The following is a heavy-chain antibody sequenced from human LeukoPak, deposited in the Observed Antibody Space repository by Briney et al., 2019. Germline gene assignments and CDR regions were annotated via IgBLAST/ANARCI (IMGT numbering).Heavy chain of an antibody. J-gene: IGHJ6*02. D-gene: IGHD3-10*01. V-gene: IGHV1-24*01. Sequence: ASVKVSCKVSGYTLTELSMHWVRQAPGKGLEWMGGFDPEDGETIYAQKFQGRVTMTEDTSTDTAYMELSSLRSEDTAVYYCATDLGAMVRGVIIKDVWGQGTTVTVSS. CDR1: GYTLTELS. CDR3: ATDLGAMVRGVIIKDV. CDR2: FDPEDGET.